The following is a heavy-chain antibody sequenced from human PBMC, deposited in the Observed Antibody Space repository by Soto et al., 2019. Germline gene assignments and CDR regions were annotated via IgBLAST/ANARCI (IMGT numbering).Heavy chain of an antibody. V-gene: IGHV4-4*02. D-gene: IGHD2-15*01. Sequence: SETLSLTCDVSGVSISSGNWWSWVRQPPGKGLEWIAEVYNDGSANYHPSLESRATISVDTSKNQFSLRLNSVTVADTAVYFCAGFVVPASRNSDFDYWGQGTLVTVSS. CDR1: GVSISSGNW. CDR3: AGFVVPASRNSDFDY. J-gene: IGHJ4*02. CDR2: VYNDGSA.